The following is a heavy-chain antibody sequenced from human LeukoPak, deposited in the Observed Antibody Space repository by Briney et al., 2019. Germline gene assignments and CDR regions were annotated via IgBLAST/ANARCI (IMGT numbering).Heavy chain of an antibody. Sequence: SETLSLTCTVSGDSISSSSYYWGWIRQPPGRGLEWIGSIYYSGSTYYNPSLKSRVTISVDTSKNQFSLKLSSVTAADTAVYYCAGNPPRYCSGGSCYSVERWFDPWGQGTLVTVSS. CDR2: IYYSGST. J-gene: IGHJ5*02. CDR1: GDSISSSSYY. CDR3: AGNPPRYCSGGSCYSVERWFDP. V-gene: IGHV4-39*07. D-gene: IGHD2-15*01.